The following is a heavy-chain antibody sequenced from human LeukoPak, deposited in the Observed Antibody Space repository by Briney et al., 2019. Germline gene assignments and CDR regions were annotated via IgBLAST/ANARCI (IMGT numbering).Heavy chain of an antibody. J-gene: IGHJ4*02. CDR2: ISYDGSNK. Sequence: GGSLRLSCAASGFTFSSYAMSWVRQAPGKGLEWVAVISYDGSNKYYADSVKGRFTISRDNSKNTLYLQMNSLRAEDTAVYYCAWGGDYYDSSGPPSYWGQGTLVTVSS. CDR3: AWGGDYYDSSGPPSY. D-gene: IGHD3-22*01. V-gene: IGHV3-30*04. CDR1: GFTFSSYA.